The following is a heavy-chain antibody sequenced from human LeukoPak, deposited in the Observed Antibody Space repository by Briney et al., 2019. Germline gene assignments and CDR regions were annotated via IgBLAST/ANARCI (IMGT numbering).Heavy chain of an antibody. CDR2: INPNSGGA. Sequence: ASVKVSCKASGYTFTGYYMHWVRQAPGQGLEWMGWINPNSGGANYAQKFQGRVTMTRDTSISTAYMELSSLTFEDTAVYYCARRGKGLGYYMDVWGKGTTVTVSS. V-gene: IGHV1-2*02. CDR1: GYTFTGYY. CDR3: ARRGKGLGYYMDV. J-gene: IGHJ6*03. D-gene: IGHD3-16*01.